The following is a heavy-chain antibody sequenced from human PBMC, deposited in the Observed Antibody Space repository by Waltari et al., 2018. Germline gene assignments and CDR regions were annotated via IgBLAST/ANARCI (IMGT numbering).Heavy chain of an antibody. CDR3: AREAREAAFDY. V-gene: IGHV3-7*01. CDR1: GFTFSSYW. D-gene: IGHD6-25*01. CDR2: IKQDGRWK. Sequence: EVQLVESGGGLVQPGGSLRLSCAASGFTFSSYWMSWVRQAPGKGLDWVANIKQDGRWKNYVGSGKGRFTISRENAKNSLYLEIDSLGVEGTGVDYCAREAREAAFDYWGQGTLVTVSS. J-gene: IGHJ4*02.